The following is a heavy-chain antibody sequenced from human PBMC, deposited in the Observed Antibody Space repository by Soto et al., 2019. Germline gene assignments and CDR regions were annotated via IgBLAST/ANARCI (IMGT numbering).Heavy chain of an antibody. Sequence: SPTLSLTCAISGDSVSSNSAAWNWIRQSPSRGLEWLGRTYYRSKWYNDYAVSVKSRITINPDTSKNQFSLQLNSVTPEDTAVYYCARSVGSPRHYYYYGMDVWGQGTTVTVSS. CDR3: ARSVGSPRHYYYYGMDV. CDR2: TYYRSKWYN. D-gene: IGHD2-15*01. J-gene: IGHJ6*02. V-gene: IGHV6-1*01. CDR1: GDSVSSNSAA.